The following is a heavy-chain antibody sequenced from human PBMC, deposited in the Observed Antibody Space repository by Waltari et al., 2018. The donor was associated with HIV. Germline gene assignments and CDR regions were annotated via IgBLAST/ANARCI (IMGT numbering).Heavy chain of an antibody. CDR1: GGSISSGDYY. Sequence: QVQLQESGPGLVKPSQTLSLTCIVSGGSISSGDYYWSWIRQHPGKGLEWIGYIFYSGTTYYNPSLKSRITISIDTSENQFSLKLSSVTAADTAVYYCARVSRFDLLFNYFDYWGQGTLVTVSS. CDR3: ARVSRFDLLFNYFDY. J-gene: IGHJ4*02. D-gene: IGHD3-9*01. V-gene: IGHV4-31*03. CDR2: IFYSGTT.